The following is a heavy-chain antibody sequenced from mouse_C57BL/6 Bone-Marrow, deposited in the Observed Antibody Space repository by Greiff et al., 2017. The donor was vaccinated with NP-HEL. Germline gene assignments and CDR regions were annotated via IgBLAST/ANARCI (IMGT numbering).Heavy chain of an antibody. CDR1: GYTFTSYD. J-gene: IGHJ3*01. D-gene: IGHD2-1*01. CDR2: IYPSGGST. CDR3: ASERINYGNYEGLG. Sequence: VQLQQSGPELVKPGASVKLSCKASGYTFTSYDINWVKQRPGQGLEWIGWIYPSGGSTKYNEKFKGKATLTVDKSSSTAYMALHSLTSEDSAVYFGASERINYGNYEGLGWGQGTLVTVSA. V-gene: IGHV1-85*01.